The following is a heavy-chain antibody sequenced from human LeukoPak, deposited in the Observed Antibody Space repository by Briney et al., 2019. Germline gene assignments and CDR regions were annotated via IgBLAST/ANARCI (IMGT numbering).Heavy chain of an antibody. CDR1: GFTFRSYA. CDR3: AKGKSILYDP. J-gene: IGHJ5*02. Sequence: GGSLRLSCAVSGFTFRSYAMSWVRQAPGKGLEWVSVINDSGDSTYYADSVKGRFTISRDNSKNILYLQMNSLRAEDTAVYHCAKGKSILYDPWGQGTLVTVTS. V-gene: IGHV3-23*01. CDR2: INDSGDST.